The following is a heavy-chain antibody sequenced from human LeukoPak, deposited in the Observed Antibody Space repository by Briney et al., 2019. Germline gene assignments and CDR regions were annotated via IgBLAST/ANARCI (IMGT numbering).Heavy chain of an antibody. CDR2: LSAGGGGT. CDR3: AIFAAGDAFDI. J-gene: IGHJ3*02. CDR1: GFTFSRYA. D-gene: IGHD3-3*02. Sequence: GGSLRLSCAASGFTFSRYAMGWVRQAPGKGLEWVSGLSAGGGGTYYVGSVKGRFTISRDNAKNTLYLQMNSLRAEDTAVYYCAIFAAGDAFDIWGQGTMVTVSS. V-gene: IGHV3-23*01.